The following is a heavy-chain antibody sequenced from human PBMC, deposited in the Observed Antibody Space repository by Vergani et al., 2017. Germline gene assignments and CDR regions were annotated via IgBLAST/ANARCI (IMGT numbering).Heavy chain of an antibody. Sequence: EVQLVESGGGLVKPGGSLRLSCVASGFTFSHYSMNWVRQAPGKGLEWVSSISGNNDDVYYADSVKGRFTISRDNAKNSLYLQMSSLRAEDTAVYYCARVPSGYSYYYYYYYMAVWGKGTTVTVSS. D-gene: IGHD3-3*01. CDR1: GFTFSHYS. V-gene: IGHV3-21*06. CDR2: ISGNNDDV. J-gene: IGHJ6*03. CDR3: ARVPSGYSYYYYYYYMAV.